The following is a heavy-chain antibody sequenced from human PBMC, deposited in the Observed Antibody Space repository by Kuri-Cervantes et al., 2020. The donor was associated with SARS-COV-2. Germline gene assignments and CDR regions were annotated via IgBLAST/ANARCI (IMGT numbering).Heavy chain of an antibody. CDR3: ARDLNWNVNYYYGMDV. Sequence: GGSLRLSCAASGFTFSGHWIHWVRQAPGKGLVWVSRINPDGSYTNNADSVKGRFTLSRDNAKNMLFLQMNSLRAEDTAVYYCARDLNWNVNYYYGMDVWGQGTTVTCYS. CDR2: INPDGSYT. J-gene: IGHJ6*01. D-gene: IGHD1-1*01. V-gene: IGHV3-74*01. CDR1: GFTFSGHW.